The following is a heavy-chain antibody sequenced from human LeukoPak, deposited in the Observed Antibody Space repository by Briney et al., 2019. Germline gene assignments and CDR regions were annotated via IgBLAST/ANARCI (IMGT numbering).Heavy chain of an antibody. D-gene: IGHD3-10*01. V-gene: IGHV1-2*02. Sequence: ASVKASCKASGYPFTGYYMHWVRQAPGQRLEWMGWINPNSGCTNYAQKLQGRVTMTRDTSISTAYMELSRLRSDDTAVYYCATSDGSGSYYFDYWGQGTLVTVSS. CDR2: INPNSGCT. CDR1: GYPFTGYY. J-gene: IGHJ4*02. CDR3: ATSDGSGSYYFDY.